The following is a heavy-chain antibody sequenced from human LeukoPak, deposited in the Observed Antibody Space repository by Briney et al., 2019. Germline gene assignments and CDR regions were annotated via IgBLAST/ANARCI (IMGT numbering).Heavy chain of an antibody. D-gene: IGHD5-24*01. CDR2: ISRSSSAI. J-gene: IGHJ3*01. V-gene: IGHV3-48*01. CDR3: AKDIQLST. CDR1: GFTFSYYS. Sequence: GGSLRLSCAASGFTFSYYSMNWVRQASGKGLEWVSYISRSSSAIYYADSVKGRFTISRDNSKNTLSLQMNSLRVEDTAMYFCAKDIQLSTWGLGTMVTVSS.